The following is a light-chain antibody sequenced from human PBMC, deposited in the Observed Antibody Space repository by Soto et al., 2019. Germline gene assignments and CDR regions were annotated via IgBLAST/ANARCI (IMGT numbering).Light chain of an antibody. CDR1: STDVGGYNY. Sequence: QSALTQPPSASGSPGQSVTISCTGTSTDVGGYNYVSWYQHHPGKAPKLIIYEVSKRPSGVPDRFSGSKSGNTASLTVSGLQAEDEAVYYCSSTAGNNNLVFGGGTKVTVL. V-gene: IGLV2-8*01. CDR2: EVS. J-gene: IGLJ3*02. CDR3: SSTAGNNNLV.